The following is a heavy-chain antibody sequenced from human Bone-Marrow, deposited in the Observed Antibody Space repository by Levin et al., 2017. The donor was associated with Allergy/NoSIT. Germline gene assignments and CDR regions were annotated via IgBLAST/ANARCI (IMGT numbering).Heavy chain of an antibody. CDR3: ARGENIVVVVEGTPLSDAFDI. CDR2: IDSSGTYI. CDR1: EFTFSRYN. J-gene: IGHJ3*02. Sequence: SGGSLRLSCAASEFTFSRYNMNWVRQAPGKGLEWVSSIDSSGTYIYYADSVKGRFTISRDDAKNSLYLQMNSLRAEDTAVYYCARGENIVVVVEGTPLSDAFDIWGQGTKVTVSS. D-gene: IGHD2-15*01. V-gene: IGHV3-21*01.